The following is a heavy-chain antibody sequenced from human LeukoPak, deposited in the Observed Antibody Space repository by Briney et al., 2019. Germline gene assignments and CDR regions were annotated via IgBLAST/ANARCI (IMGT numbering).Heavy chain of an antibody. CDR3: ARMGQHYDRKSPHYYYYYYMDV. Sequence: GGSLRLSCAASGFTFSSYGMHWVRQAPGKGLEWVAVIWHDGNKKYYADSVKGRFTISRDNSKNTLYLQMNSLRAEDTAVYYCARMGQHYDRKSPHYYYYYYMDVWGKGTTVTVSS. CDR1: GFTFSSYG. D-gene: IGHD3-9*01. J-gene: IGHJ6*03. CDR2: IWHDGNKK. V-gene: IGHV3-33*01.